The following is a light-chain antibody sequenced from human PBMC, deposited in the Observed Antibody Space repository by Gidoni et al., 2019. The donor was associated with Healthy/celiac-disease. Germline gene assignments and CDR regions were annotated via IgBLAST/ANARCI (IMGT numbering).Light chain of an antibody. V-gene: IGLV1-40*01. CDR1: SSNIGAGYD. CDR3: QSYDSSLSGSV. J-gene: IGLJ2*01. CDR2: GNS. Sequence: QSVLTQPPSVSGAPRQRVTISCTGSSSNIGAGYDVHWYPQLPGTAPKLLIYGNSNRPSGVPDRFSGSKSGTSASLAITGLQAEDEADYYCQSYDSSLSGSVFGGGTKLTVL.